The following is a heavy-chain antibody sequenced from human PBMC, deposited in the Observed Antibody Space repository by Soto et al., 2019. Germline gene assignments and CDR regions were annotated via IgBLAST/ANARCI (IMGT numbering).Heavy chain of an antibody. D-gene: IGHD5-18*01. J-gene: IGHJ4*02. Sequence: QVQLVESGGGVVQPGRSLRLSCAASGFTFSSYAMHWVRQAPGKGLEWVAVISYDGSNKYYADSVKGRFTISRDNSKNTLYRQMNSLRAEDTAVYYCARDSVRGYSYGSSDYWGQGTLVTVSS. CDR2: ISYDGSNK. CDR3: ARDSVRGYSYGSSDY. V-gene: IGHV3-30*14. CDR1: GFTFSSYA.